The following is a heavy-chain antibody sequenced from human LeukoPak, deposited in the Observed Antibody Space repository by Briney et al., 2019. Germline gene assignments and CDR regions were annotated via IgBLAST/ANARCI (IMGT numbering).Heavy chain of an antibody. CDR1: GGSISSYY. CDR2: IYYSGST. Sequence: SETLSLTCTVSGGSISSYYWNWIRQPPGKGLEWIGYIYYSGSTNYNPSLKSRVTISVDTSKNQFSLKLSSVTAADTAVYYCARRRGPRWFDPWGQGTLVTVSS. CDR3: ARRRGPRWFDP. V-gene: IGHV4-59*12. J-gene: IGHJ5*02.